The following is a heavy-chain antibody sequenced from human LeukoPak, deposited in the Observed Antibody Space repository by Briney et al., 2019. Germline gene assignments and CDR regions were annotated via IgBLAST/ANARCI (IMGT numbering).Heavy chain of an antibody. V-gene: IGHV5-51*01. CDR2: IYPGDSDT. CDR1: GYSFTSYW. Sequence: GESLKISCKGSGYSFTSYWIGWVRQMPGKGLEWMGIIYPGDSDTTYSPSFQGQVTISADKSITTAYLQLNSLKASDTAMYYCAREGGSQHWYFDLWGRGTLVTVSS. CDR3: AREGGSQHWYFDL. J-gene: IGHJ2*01.